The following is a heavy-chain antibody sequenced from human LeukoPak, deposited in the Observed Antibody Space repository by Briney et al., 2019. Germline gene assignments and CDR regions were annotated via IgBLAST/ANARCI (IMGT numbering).Heavy chain of an antibody. Sequence: SETLSLTCTVSGDSMSNYYWSWIRQPAGKGLEWIGRIHASGSTNSSPSLKSRVTMSVDTSKNQFSLKLSSVTAADTAVYYCARDRPDCSSTSCYISYYYYGTDVWGQGTTVTVSS. CDR3: ARDRPDCSSTSCYISYYYYGTDV. J-gene: IGHJ6*02. CDR2: IHASGST. V-gene: IGHV4-4*07. CDR1: GDSMSNYY. D-gene: IGHD2-2*02.